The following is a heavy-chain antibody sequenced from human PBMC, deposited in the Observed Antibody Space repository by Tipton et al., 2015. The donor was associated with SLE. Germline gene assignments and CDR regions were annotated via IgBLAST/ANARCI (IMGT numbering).Heavy chain of an antibody. Sequence: TLSLTCAVYGGSFSGYYWSWIRQPPGKGLEWIGEINHSGSTNYNPSLKSRVIISVDTSKNQFSLKLSSVTAADTAVYYCASAVVVNNDWYFDLWGRGTLVTVSS. CDR1: GGSFSGYY. V-gene: IGHV4-34*01. CDR2: INHSGST. D-gene: IGHD3-22*01. CDR3: ASAVVVNNDWYFDL. J-gene: IGHJ2*01.